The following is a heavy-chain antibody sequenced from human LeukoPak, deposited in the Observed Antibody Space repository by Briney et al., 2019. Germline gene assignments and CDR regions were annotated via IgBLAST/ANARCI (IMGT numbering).Heavy chain of an antibody. CDR1: GYTFTSYG. Sequence: GASVKVSCKASGYTFTSYGISWVRQAPGQGLEWMGWISAYNGNTNYAQKLQGRVTMTTDTSTSTAYMELRSLRSDDTAVYYCARDLHDYDYIRGSYQVDYWGQGTLVTVSS. D-gene: IGHD3-16*02. V-gene: IGHV1-18*01. J-gene: IGHJ4*02. CDR3: ARDLHDYDYIRGSYQVDY. CDR2: ISAYNGNT.